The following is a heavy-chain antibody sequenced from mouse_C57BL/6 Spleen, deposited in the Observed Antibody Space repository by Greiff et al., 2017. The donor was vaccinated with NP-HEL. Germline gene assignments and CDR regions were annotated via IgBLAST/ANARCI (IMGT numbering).Heavy chain of an antibody. CDR3: ARKLSYYFDY. Sequence: QVHVKQPGAELVKPGASVKLSCKASGYTFTSYWMQWVKQRPGQGLEWIGEIDPSDSYTNYNQKFKGKATLTVDTSSSTAYMQLSSLTSEDSAVYYCARKLSYYFDYWGQGTTLTVSS. CDR2: IDPSDSYT. V-gene: IGHV1-50*01. J-gene: IGHJ2*01. CDR1: GYTFTSYW. D-gene: IGHD1-1*02.